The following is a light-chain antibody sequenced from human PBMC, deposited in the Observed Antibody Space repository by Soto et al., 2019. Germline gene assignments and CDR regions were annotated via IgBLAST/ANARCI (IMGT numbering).Light chain of an antibody. Sequence: DIQMTQSPPSLSASVGDRVTITCRASQAISNFVAWYQQKAGKAPSLLIYEASTLQSGVPSRFSGRGSGTAFTLTISSLQPEDVATYFCKNYNGAPYAFGQGTKLEIK. CDR2: EAS. CDR1: QAISNF. CDR3: KNYNGAPYA. J-gene: IGKJ2*01. V-gene: IGKV1-27*01.